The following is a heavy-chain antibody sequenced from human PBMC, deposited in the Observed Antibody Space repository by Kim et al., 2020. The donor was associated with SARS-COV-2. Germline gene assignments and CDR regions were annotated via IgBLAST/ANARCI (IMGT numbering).Heavy chain of an antibody. CDR3: ARERITMIVVVKRGYNWLDP. V-gene: IGHV3-30*04. Sequence: GGSLRLSCAASGFTFSSYAMHWVRQAPGKGLEWVAVISYDGSNKYYADSVKGRFTISRDNSKNTLYLQMNSLRAEDTAVYYCARERITMIVVVKRGYNWLDPWGQGTPVTVSS. J-gene: IGHJ5*02. D-gene: IGHD3-22*01. CDR2: ISYDGSNK. CDR1: GFTFSSYA.